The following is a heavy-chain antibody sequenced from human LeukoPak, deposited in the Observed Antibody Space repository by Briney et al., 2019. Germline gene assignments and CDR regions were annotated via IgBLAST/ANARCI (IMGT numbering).Heavy chain of an antibody. D-gene: IGHD3-22*01. Sequence: PGGSLRLSCAASGFTFSSSAMSWVRQAPGKGLEWVSAISGISGSGGSAYYADSVKGRFTISRDNSKNTLYLQMNSLRAEDTAVYYCAKDPPYYYDSSGKGRDYWGQGTLVTVSS. V-gene: IGHV3-23*01. CDR2: ISGISGSGGSA. CDR1: GFTFSSSA. J-gene: IGHJ4*02. CDR3: AKDPPYYYDSSGKGRDY.